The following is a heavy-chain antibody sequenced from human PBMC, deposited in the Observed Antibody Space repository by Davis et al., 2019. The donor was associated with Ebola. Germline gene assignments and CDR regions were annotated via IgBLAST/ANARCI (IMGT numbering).Heavy chain of an antibody. J-gene: IGHJ6*02. Sequence: MPSETLSLTCAVHGGSFRGYYWSWIRQPPGKGLEWMGEINHSGSTNYNPSLKSRVTISVATSKNQFSLKLSSVTAADTAVYYCARARVVVVAARYIYYYYGMDVWGQGTTVTVSS. CDR2: INHSGST. D-gene: IGHD2-15*01. CDR1: GGSFRGYY. V-gene: IGHV4-34*01. CDR3: ARARVVVVAARYIYYYYGMDV.